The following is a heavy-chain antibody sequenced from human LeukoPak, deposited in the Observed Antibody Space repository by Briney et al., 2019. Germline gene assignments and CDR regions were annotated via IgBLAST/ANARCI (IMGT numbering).Heavy chain of an antibody. V-gene: IGHV4-61*05. CDR2: IYYNGST. D-gene: IGHD3-9*01. CDR3: AKNLAYYDILTGYYPTNFDY. CDR1: GGSISSSSYY. Sequence: SETLSLTCTVSGGSISSSSYYWGWIRQPPGKGLEWIGYIYYNGSTNYNPSLKSRVTISVDTPKNQFSLKLSSVTAADTAVYYCAKNLAYYDILTGYYPTNFDYWGQGTLVTVSS. J-gene: IGHJ4*02.